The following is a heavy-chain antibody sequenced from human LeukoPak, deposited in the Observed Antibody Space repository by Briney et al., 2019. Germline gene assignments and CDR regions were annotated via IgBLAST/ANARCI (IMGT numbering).Heavy chain of an antibody. CDR1: GFTFNNYA. CDR2: INGGGSS. V-gene: IGHV3-23*01. Sequence: GGSLRLPCAASGFTFNNYAMTWVRQATGKGLEWVSVINGGGSSYYADSVKGRFTVSRDNSKNTLYLQMNSLRDEDTAVYYCAKGQGYNYGDSIDYWGQGTLVTVSS. CDR3: AKGQGYNYGDSIDY. D-gene: IGHD5-18*01. J-gene: IGHJ4*02.